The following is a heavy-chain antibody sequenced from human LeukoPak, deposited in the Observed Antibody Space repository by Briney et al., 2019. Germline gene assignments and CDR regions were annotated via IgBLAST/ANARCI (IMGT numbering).Heavy chain of an antibody. D-gene: IGHD6-13*01. J-gene: IGHJ4*02. CDR3: ARAGGSSSWYYFDY. V-gene: IGHV3-33*01. Sequence: GGSLRLSCAASGFTFSSYGMHWVRQPPGKGLAWVAVIWYDGSNKYYADSVKGRFTISRDNSKNTLYLQMNSLRGEDTAVYYCARAGGSSSWYYFDYWGQGTLVTVSS. CDR1: GFTFSSYG. CDR2: IWYDGSNK.